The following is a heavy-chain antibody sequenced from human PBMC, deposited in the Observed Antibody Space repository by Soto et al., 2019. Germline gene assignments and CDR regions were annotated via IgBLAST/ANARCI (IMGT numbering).Heavy chain of an antibody. CDR3: ANELSAFGMDV. Sequence: EVQLVESGGGLLQPGGSLRLSCAASGFTFSNYWMHWVRQAPGSGLLGVSRLNSDGSDADYTVSVKCRFTISRDDAKNTLYLQMNSLRAEDTAIYYCANELSAFGMDVWGQVTTVTVSS. CDR1: GFTFSNYW. V-gene: IGHV3-74*01. CDR2: LNSDGSDA. J-gene: IGHJ6*02. D-gene: IGHD3-16*02.